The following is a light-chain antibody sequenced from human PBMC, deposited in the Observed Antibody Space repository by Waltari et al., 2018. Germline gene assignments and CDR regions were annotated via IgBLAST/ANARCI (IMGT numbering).Light chain of an antibody. J-gene: IGKJ1*01. CDR2: WAS. V-gene: IGKV4-1*01. CDR1: QSVLYSSNNKNY. Sequence: DIVMTQSPDSLAVSLGERATINCESSQSVLYSSNNKNYLAWYQQKPGQPPKLLIYWASTREAGVPDRFIGSGSGTDFTLTINTLQAEDVAVYDCQQYYNTPRTFGQGTKVEIK. CDR3: QQYYNTPRT.